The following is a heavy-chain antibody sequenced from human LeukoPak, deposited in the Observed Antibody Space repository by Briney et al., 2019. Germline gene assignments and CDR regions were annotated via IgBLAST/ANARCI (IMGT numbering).Heavy chain of an antibody. V-gene: IGHV4-31*01. CDR1: GGSLSSGGYY. D-gene: IGHD6-13*01. Sequence: SQTLSLTCTVSGGSLSSGGYYWRWIRQHPGTGLEWIGYIYYSGSTNYNPSLKSLFTMSVDTSKNHFFLKLSSVTAADTAVYYCAAAADDAFDIWGQGTMVTVSS. CDR2: IYYSGST. CDR3: AAAADDAFDI. J-gene: IGHJ3*02.